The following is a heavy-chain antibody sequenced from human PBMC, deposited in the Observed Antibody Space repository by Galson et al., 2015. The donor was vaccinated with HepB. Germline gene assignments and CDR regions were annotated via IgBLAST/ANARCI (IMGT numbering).Heavy chain of an antibody. J-gene: IGHJ4*02. D-gene: IGHD5-18*01. CDR2: ITPSGDNT. CDR1: GFTFRNYA. V-gene: IGHV3-21*06. Sequence: SLRLSCAASGFTFRNYAMSWVRQAPGKGLEWVSAITPSGDNTYSADSLKGRFTIYSDNAKDSMYLQMNSLRAEDTAVYYCARGSGYTYGPFDSWGQGTLVTVSS. CDR3: ARGSGYTYGPFDS.